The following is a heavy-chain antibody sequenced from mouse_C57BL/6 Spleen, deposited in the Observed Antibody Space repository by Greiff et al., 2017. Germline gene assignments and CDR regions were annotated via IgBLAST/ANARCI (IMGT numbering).Heavy chain of an antibody. Sequence: QVQLQQPGAELVRPGSSVKLSCKASGYTFTSYWMDWVKQRPGQGLEWIGHIYPSDSETHYNQKFKDKATLTVDKSSSTAYMQRSSLTSEDSAVYYCARGNAMDYWGQGTSVTVSS. J-gene: IGHJ4*01. CDR1: GYTFTSYW. CDR2: IYPSDSET. V-gene: IGHV1-61*01. CDR3: ARGNAMDY.